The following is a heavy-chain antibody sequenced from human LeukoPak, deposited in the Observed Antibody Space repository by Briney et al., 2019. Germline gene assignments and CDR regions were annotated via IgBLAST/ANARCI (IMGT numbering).Heavy chain of an antibody. J-gene: IGHJ6*03. CDR3: ARLNYSKQFHYCYYMDV. D-gene: IGHD4-11*01. CDR2: INPNSGGT. CDR1: GYTFTGYY. Sequence: GASVKVSCKASGYTFTGYYMHWVRQAPGQGLEWMGWINPNSGGTNYAQKFQGRVTMTRDTSISTAYMELSRLRSDDTAVYYCARLNYSKQFHYCYYMDVWGKGTTVTVSS. V-gene: IGHV1-2*02.